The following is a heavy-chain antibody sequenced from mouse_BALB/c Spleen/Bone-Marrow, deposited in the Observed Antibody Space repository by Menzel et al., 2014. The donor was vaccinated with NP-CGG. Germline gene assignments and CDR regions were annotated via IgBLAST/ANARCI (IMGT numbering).Heavy chain of an antibody. CDR2: ISGGGSYT. CDR1: GFTFNSYG. V-gene: IGHV5-9-2*01. CDR3: ARHAYYDQTEVSFVY. Sequence: EVKLVESGGGLVKSGGPLKLSCAASGFTFNSYGMSWVRQTPEKRLEWVATISGGGSYTFYPDSVKGRFTISRDNAKNNLYLQLSSLRSEDTALYYCARHAYYDQTEVSFVYWGQGTLVTVSA. D-gene: IGHD2-4*01. J-gene: IGHJ3*01.